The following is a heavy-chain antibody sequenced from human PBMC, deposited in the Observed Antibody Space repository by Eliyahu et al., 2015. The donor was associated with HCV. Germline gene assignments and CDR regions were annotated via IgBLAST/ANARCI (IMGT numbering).Heavy chain of an antibody. Sequence: QVQLVQSGAEVKKPGASVXVSCKASGYPFTSYYMHWVRQAPGQGLEWMGIINPXGGSTSYAQKFQGRVTMTRDTSTSTVYMELSSLRSEDTAVYYCARDGVGAPDYWGQGTLVTVSS. CDR3: ARDGVGAPDY. V-gene: IGHV1-46*01. D-gene: IGHD1-26*01. CDR1: GYPFTSYY. J-gene: IGHJ4*02. CDR2: INPXGGST.